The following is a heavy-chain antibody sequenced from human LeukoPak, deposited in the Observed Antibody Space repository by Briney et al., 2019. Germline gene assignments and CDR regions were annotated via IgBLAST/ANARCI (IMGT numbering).Heavy chain of an antibody. J-gene: IGHJ4*02. CDR3: ARGRRDGYNLGY. V-gene: IGHV3-NL1*01. CDR1: GLTFSAYG. CDR2: IYSGGTT. D-gene: IGHD5-24*01. Sequence: GGSLRLSCAASGLTFSAYGMHWVRQAPGKGLEWVSVIYSGGTTYYADSVKGRFTISRDISKNTLSLQMNSLRAEDTAVYYCARGRRDGYNLGYWGQGTLVAVSS.